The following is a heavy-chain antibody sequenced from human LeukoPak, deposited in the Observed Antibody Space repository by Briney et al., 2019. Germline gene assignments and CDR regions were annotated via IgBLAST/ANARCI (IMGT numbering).Heavy chain of an antibody. Sequence: GGSLRLSCAASGFTFSSYSMNWVRQAPGKGLEWVSVIYSGGSTYYADSVKGRFTISRDNSKNTLYLQMNSLRVEDTAVYYCALGLVTDYWGQGTLVTVSS. D-gene: IGHD3-9*01. CDR1: GFTFSSYS. J-gene: IGHJ4*02. V-gene: IGHV3-66*01. CDR2: IYSGGST. CDR3: ALGLVTDY.